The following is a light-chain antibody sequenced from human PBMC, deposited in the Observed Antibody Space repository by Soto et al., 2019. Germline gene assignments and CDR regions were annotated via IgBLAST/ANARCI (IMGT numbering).Light chain of an antibody. CDR2: HVS. V-gene: IGLV2-14*01. CDR3: SSYSGTSTYV. Sequence: QSALTQPASVSGSPGQSITISCTGTSSDVGGYNYVSWYQQYPGKAPKLMIYHVSNRPSGVSNRFSGSKSGNSASLTISGLQAEDEADYYCSSYSGTSTYVFGTGTQLTVL. J-gene: IGLJ1*01. CDR1: SSDVGGYNY.